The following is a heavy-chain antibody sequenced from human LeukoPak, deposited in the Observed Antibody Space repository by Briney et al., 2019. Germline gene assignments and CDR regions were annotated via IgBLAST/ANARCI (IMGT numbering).Heavy chain of an antibody. CDR2: INPNSGGT. CDR1: GYTFTGYY. Sequence: ASVRVSCKASGYTFTGYYMHWVRQAPGQGLEWMGWINPNSGGTNYAQKFQGWVTMTRDTSISTAYMELSRLRSDDTAVYYCARVPTLGAFDIWGQGTMVTVSS. J-gene: IGHJ3*02. V-gene: IGHV1-2*04. D-gene: IGHD7-27*01. CDR3: ARVPTLGAFDI.